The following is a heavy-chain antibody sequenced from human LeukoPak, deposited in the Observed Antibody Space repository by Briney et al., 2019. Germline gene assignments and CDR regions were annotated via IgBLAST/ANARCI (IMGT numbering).Heavy chain of an antibody. J-gene: IGHJ2*01. Sequence: PGGSLRLSRVASGFTVSSNYMTWVRQAPGKGLEWVSFTNSGGTTYYADSVKGRFTISRDNSKNTLYLQMNSLRAEDTAVYYCAKDPRSGYFDLWGRGTLVTVSS. CDR3: AKDPRSGYFDL. CDR2: TNSGGTT. CDR1: GFTVSSNY. V-gene: IGHV3-66*01.